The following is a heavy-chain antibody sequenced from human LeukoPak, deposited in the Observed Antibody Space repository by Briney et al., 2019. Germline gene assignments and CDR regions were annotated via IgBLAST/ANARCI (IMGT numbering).Heavy chain of an antibody. D-gene: IGHD3-10*01. Sequence: GGSLRLSCAAPEFTFSTYAMSWVRQAPGKGLEWGSSISASGSLTYYADSVKGRFTISRDNAKNILFLQMNSLTVEDTAVYCWAKGWFGETLHGPHDYWGQGTLVTVSS. CDR2: ISASGSLT. J-gene: IGHJ4*02. V-gene: IGHV3-23*01. CDR3: AKGWFGETLHGPHDY. CDR1: EFTFSTYA.